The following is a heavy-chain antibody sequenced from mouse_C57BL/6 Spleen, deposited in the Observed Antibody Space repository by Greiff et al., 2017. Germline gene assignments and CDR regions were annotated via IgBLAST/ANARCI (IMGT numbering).Heavy chain of an antibody. CDR1: GYTFTSYW. J-gene: IGHJ4*01. Sequence: QVQLQQSGAELVMPGASVKLSCKASGYTFTSYWMHWVKQRPGQGLEWIGEIDPSDSYTNYNQKFKGKSTLTVDKSSSTAYMQLSSLTSEDSAVYYCARGTIDYMDDWGTGTSVTVSS. D-gene: IGHD2-12*01. CDR3: ARGTIDYMDD. CDR2: IDPSDSYT. V-gene: IGHV1-69*01.